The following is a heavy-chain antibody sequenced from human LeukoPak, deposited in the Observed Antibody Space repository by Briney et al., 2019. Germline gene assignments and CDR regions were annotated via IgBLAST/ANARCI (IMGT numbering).Heavy chain of an antibody. CDR3: VRAPSGYVYFDY. Sequence: AGGSLRLSCAASGFTFSSYGMHWVRQAPGKGLEWVAVIWSDGTNKFYADSVKGRFTISRDNSKNTMYMQMNSLRADDTAVYYCVRAPSGYVYFDYWGQGTLVTVSS. V-gene: IGHV3-33*01. CDR2: IWSDGTNK. J-gene: IGHJ4*02. D-gene: IGHD5-12*01. CDR1: GFTFSSYG.